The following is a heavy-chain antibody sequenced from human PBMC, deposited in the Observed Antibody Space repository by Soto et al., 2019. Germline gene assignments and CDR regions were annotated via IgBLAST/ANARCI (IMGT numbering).Heavy chain of an antibody. CDR1: GGTFNTYA. Sequence: QVQLVQSGAEMKKPGSSVKVSCQSSGGTFNTYAMNWVRQAPGQGPEWMGDISPMFGAANYAPKCQGRVTITADESTGTSYMQLSSLTSEGTALYFCAREVQVHTPAFVYWGQGTLVTVSS. CDR3: AREVQVHTPAFVY. V-gene: IGHV1-69*19. J-gene: IGHJ4*02. CDR2: ISPMFGAA. D-gene: IGHD3-10*01.